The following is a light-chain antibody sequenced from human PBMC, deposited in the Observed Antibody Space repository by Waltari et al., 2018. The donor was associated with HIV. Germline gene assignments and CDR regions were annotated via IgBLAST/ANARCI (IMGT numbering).Light chain of an antibody. CDR2: DVN. CDR3: CSYAGSYTWV. J-gene: IGLJ3*02. CDR1: SSDVGGYSY. Sequence: QSALTQPRSVSGSPGQSVTVSCTGTSSDVGGYSYVSWYQQHPGKAPKLMIYDVNQPPSGVPDRFAGSKSGNTTSLTISGLQAEEEADYYCCSYAGSYTWVFGGGTKLTVL. V-gene: IGLV2-11*01.